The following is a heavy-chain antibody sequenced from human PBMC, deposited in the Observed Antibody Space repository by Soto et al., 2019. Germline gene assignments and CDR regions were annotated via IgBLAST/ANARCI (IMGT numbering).Heavy chain of an antibody. V-gene: IGHV4-31*03. D-gene: IGHD7-27*01. J-gene: IGHJ4*02. Sequence: QVQLQESGPGLVKPSQTLSLTCTVSGGSISSGGYYWSWIRQHPGKVLEWIGYIYYNGDTYYNPSLKSRVSISIDTSKNQFSLRLTSVTAADTAVYYCARSHRDNWGSPDYFDYWGQGTLVTVSS. CDR1: GGSISSGGYY. CDR3: ARSHRDNWGSPDYFDY. CDR2: IYYNGDT.